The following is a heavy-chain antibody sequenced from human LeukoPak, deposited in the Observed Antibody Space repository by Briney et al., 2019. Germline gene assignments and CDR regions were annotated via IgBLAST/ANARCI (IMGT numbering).Heavy chain of an antibody. V-gene: IGHV3-9*01. D-gene: IGHD1-26*01. CDR3: ARRGSYYDY. CDR1: GFSFDDYA. J-gene: IGHJ4*02. Sequence: GGSLRLSWAASGFSFDDYAMHWVRQAPGKGLEWVSGISWNSGSIGYADSGKGRFTISTDNGKDSLYLQMNSLRAEDTAVYYCARRGSYYDYWGQGTLVTVSS. CDR2: ISWNSGSI.